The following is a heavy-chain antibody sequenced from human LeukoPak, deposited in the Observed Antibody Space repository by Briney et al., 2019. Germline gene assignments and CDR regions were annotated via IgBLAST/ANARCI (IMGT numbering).Heavy chain of an antibody. CDR3: TRDGDTVLTRGYYYYMDV. J-gene: IGHJ6*03. D-gene: IGHD3-10*01. Sequence: GGSLRLSCAASGFTFSSYSMNWVRQAPGKGLEWVSSISTSSSYIYYADSVKGRFTISRDNAKKSLNLQMNSLRAKDTAVYYCTRDGDTVLTRGYYYYMDVWGKGTTVTVSS. V-gene: IGHV3-21*01. CDR2: ISTSSSYI. CDR1: GFTFSSYS.